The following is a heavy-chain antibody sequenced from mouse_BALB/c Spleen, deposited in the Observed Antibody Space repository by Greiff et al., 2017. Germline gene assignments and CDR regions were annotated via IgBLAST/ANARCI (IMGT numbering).Heavy chain of an antibody. Sequence: VQLVESGPQLVRPGASVKISCKASGYSFTSYWMHWVKQRPGQGLEWIGMIDPSDSGTRLNQKFKDKATLTVDKSSSTAYMRLSSPTSEDSAVFYCGEKPRSGDWFDYWGQGTLVTVSA. V-gene: IGHV1S126*01. CDR3: GEKPRSGDWFDY. CDR2: IDPSDSGT. D-gene: IGHD1-1*01. CDR1: GYSFTSYW. J-gene: IGHJ3*01.